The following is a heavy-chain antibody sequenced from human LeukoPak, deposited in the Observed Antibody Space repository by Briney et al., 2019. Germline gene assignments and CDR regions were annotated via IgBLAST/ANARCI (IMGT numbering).Heavy chain of an antibody. Sequence: GGSLRLSCAASGFTFSDYAMTWVRQAPGQGLEWVSGISGSGTSTYYADSVKGRFTISRDNSKNTLYLEMNSLRAEDTAVYYCAKGHRVFGGLIGSGGYYFDYWGQGTLVTVSS. CDR1: GFTFSDYA. J-gene: IGHJ4*02. V-gene: IGHV3-23*01. D-gene: IGHD3-16*02. CDR2: ISGSGTST. CDR3: AKGHRVFGGLIGSGGYYFDY.